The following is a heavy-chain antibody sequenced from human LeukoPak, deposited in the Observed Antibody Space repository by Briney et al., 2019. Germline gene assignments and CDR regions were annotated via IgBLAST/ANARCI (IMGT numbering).Heavy chain of an antibody. CDR2: ISSSSSYI. Sequence: GGSLSLSCAASGFTFSSYSMNWVRQAPGKGLEWVSSISSSSSYIYYADSVKGRFTISRDNAKNSLYLQMNSLRAEDTAVYYCANLILPGVDWFDPWGQGTLVTVSS. CDR3: ANLILPGVDWFDP. V-gene: IGHV3-21*01. D-gene: IGHD1-14*01. CDR1: GFTFSSYS. J-gene: IGHJ5*02.